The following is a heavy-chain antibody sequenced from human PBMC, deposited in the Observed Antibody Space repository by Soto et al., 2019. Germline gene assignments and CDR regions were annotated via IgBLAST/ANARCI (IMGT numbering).Heavy chain of an antibody. J-gene: IGHJ6*02. D-gene: IGHD2-2*01. V-gene: IGHV5-51*01. CDR2: IYPGDSDT. CDR1: GYSFTSYW. Sequence: GESLNISCKGSGYSFTSYWIGWVRQMPGKGLEWMGIIYPGDSDTRYSPSFQGQVTISADKSISTAYLQWSSLKASDTAMYYCARHRDPIPNYYYYGMDAWGQGTTVTVSS. CDR3: ARHRDPIPNYYYYGMDA.